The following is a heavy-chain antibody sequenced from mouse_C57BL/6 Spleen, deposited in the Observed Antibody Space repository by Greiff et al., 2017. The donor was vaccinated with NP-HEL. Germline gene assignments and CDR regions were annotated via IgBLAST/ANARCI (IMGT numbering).Heavy chain of an antibody. Sequence: EVQLQQSGPELVKPGASVKISCKASGYTFTDYYMNWVKQSHGKSLEWIGDINPNNGGTSYNQKFKGKATLTVDKSSSTAYMELRSLTSEDSAVYYCARGGSYYYGNYPAWFAYWGQGTLVTVSA. CDR2: INPNNGGT. CDR1: GYTFTDYY. CDR3: ARGGSYYYGNYPAWFAY. V-gene: IGHV1-26*01. J-gene: IGHJ3*01. D-gene: IGHD2-1*01.